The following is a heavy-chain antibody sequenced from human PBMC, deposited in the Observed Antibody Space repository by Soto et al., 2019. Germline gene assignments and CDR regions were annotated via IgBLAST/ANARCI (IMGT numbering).Heavy chain of an antibody. CDR3: ARDRLTIAARPFYFDY. Sequence: GWSLRLSCSASGFTFSSYGMHWVRQAPGKGLEWVAVIWYDGSNKYYADSVKGRFTISRDNSKNTLYLQMNSLRAEDTAVYYCARDRLTIAARPFYFDYWGQGTLVTVSS. D-gene: IGHD6-6*01. V-gene: IGHV3-33*01. CDR1: GFTFSSYG. J-gene: IGHJ4*02. CDR2: IWYDGSNK.